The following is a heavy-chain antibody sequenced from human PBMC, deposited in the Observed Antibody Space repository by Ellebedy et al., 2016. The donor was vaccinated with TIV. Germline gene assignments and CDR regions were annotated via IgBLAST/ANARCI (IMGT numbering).Heavy chain of an antibody. V-gene: IGHV3-23*01. D-gene: IGHD3-16*01. CDR3: TGPIGGTTLEY. CDR1: GLSFSGYA. J-gene: IGHJ4*02. CDR2: IGPTGAST. Sequence: PGGSLRLSCAASGLSFSGYAMTWVRQAPGKGLDWVSAIGPTGASTYYADAVKGRFTISRDNSKNTLYLQMNSLRAEDTAVYYCTGPIGGTTLEYWGQGTLVTVSS.